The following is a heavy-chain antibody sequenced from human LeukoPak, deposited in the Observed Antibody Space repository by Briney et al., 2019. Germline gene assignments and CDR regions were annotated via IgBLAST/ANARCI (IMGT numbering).Heavy chain of an antibody. V-gene: IGHV5-51*01. CDR3: ARCKGYCSGGSCYTGSYYYGLDV. J-gene: IGHJ6*02. Sequence: GESLKISCKGSGYSFSTYWIGWVRQMPGKGLEWMGIIYPDDSDTRYRPSLQGQVTISADKSISTAYLQWSGLKASDTAMYYCARCKGYCSGGSCYTGSYYYGLDVWGQGTTVIVSS. CDR2: IYPDDSDT. CDR1: GYSFSTYW. D-gene: IGHD2-15*01.